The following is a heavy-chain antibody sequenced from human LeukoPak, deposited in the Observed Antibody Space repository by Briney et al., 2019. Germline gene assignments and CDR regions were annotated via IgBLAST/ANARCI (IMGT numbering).Heavy chain of an antibody. CDR2: ISYDGSNK. Sequence: PGGSLRRSCSAAGCTFSSYGMHWVRQAPGKGLEWVAVISYDGSNKYYADSVKGRFTISRDNSKNTLYLQMNSLRAEDTAVYYCAKSLVVRGVVISPYDYWGQGTLVTVSS. V-gene: IGHV3-30*18. D-gene: IGHD3-10*01. CDR1: GCTFSSYG. J-gene: IGHJ4*02. CDR3: AKSLVVRGVVISPYDY.